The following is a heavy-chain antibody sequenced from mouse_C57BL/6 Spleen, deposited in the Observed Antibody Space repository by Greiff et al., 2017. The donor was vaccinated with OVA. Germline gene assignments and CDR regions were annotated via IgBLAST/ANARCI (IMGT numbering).Heavy chain of an antibody. J-gene: IGHJ1*03. Sequence: VQLQQSGPELVKPGASVQISCKASGYSFTSYYIHWVKPRPGPGLEWLGWIYPGSGNTKYNEKLKGKATLTADTSSSTAYMQLSSLTSEDAAVYYCARGSVWYFDVWGTGTTVTVSS. V-gene: IGHV1-66*01. CDR1: GYSFTSYY. CDR2: IYPGSGNT. CDR3: ARGSVWYFDV.